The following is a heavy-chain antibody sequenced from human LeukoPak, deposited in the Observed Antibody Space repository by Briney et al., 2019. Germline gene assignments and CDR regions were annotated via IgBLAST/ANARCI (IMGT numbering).Heavy chain of an antibody. Sequence: SETLSLTCTVSGGSISSHYWSWIRQPPGKGLEWIGYIYYSGSTNYNPSLKSRVTISVDTSKNQFSLKLSSVTAADTAVYYCARDRGSYYGWFDPWGQGTLVTVSS. CDR1: GGSISSHY. CDR3: ARDRGSYYGWFDP. J-gene: IGHJ5*02. D-gene: IGHD1-26*01. V-gene: IGHV4-59*11. CDR2: IYYSGST.